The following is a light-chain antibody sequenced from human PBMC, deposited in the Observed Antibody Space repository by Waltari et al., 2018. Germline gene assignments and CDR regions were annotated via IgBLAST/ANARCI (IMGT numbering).Light chain of an antibody. V-gene: IGLV1-44*01. CDR3: AAWDNSLHGWV. J-gene: IGLJ3*02. CDR2: TNK. CDR1: SSNIGSNT. Sequence: QSVLTQPPSASGTPGQRVTISCSGRSSNIGSNTVNWYQQLPGTAPKLLIYTNKQRPPGVPDRFSGSKSGTSASLAISGLQSEDEADYYCAAWDNSLHGWVFGGGTKLTVL.